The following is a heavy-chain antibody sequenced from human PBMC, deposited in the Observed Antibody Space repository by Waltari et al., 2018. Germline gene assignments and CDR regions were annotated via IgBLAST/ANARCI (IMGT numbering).Heavy chain of an antibody. D-gene: IGHD3-22*01. CDR3: ARSYFYDSSARYVRPHFDF. Sequence: EVQLVESGGGLVQPGGSLRLSCGASGFTFSSYEMNWVRQAPGKGLEWVSYISTSGKTIYYADSVKGRFTFSRDNAKNSLYLQMNSLRAEDTAIYYCARSYFYDSSARYVRPHFDFWGQGALVTVSS. J-gene: IGHJ4*02. V-gene: IGHV3-48*03. CDR2: ISTSGKTI. CDR1: GFTFSSYE.